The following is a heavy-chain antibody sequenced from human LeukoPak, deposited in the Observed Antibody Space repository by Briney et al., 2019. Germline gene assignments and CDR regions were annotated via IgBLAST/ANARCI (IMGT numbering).Heavy chain of an antibody. CDR3: AKDRAAVAGYYFDY. CDR2: ISYDGSNK. V-gene: IGHV3-30*04. CDR1: GFTFSSYA. Sequence: PGGSLRLSCAASGFTFSSYAMHWVRQAPGKGLEWVAVISYDGSNKYYADSVKGRFTISRDNSKNTLYLQMSSLRAEDTAVYYCAKDRAAVAGYYFDYWGQGTLVTVSS. D-gene: IGHD6-19*01. J-gene: IGHJ4*02.